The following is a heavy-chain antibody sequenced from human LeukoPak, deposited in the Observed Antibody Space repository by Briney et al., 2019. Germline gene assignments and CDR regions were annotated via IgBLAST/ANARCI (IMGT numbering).Heavy chain of an antibody. CDR1: GFTFSSYS. Sequence: GGSLRLSCAASGFTFSSYSMNWVRQAPGKGLEWVSSISSSSSYIYYADSVEGRFTISRDNAKNSLYLQMNSLRAEDTAVYYCARGGPNYYDSSGYYYYFDYWGQGTLVTVSS. D-gene: IGHD3-22*01. J-gene: IGHJ4*02. CDR3: ARGGPNYYDSSGYYYYFDY. V-gene: IGHV3-21*01. CDR2: ISSSSSYI.